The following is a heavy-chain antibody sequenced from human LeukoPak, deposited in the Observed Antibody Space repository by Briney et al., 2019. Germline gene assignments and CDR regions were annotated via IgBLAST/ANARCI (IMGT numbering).Heavy chain of an antibody. V-gene: IGHV3-64D*09. CDR2: IISNGGST. J-gene: IGHJ4*02. CDR1: GFTFSSYA. Sequence: PGGSLRLSCSASGFTFSSYAMHWVRQAPGKGLEYVSAIISNGGSTYYADSVKGRFTISRDNSKNTLYLQMSSLRAEDTAVYYCAKEIRWQTTKGYFDYWGQGTLVTVSS. CDR3: AKEIRWQTTKGYFDY. D-gene: IGHD5-24*01.